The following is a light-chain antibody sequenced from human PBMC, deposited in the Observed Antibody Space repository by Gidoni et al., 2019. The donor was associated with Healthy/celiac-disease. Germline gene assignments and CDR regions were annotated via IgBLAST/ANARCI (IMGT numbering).Light chain of an antibody. CDR2: GKN. J-gene: IGLJ2*01. CDR3: NSRDSSGNHLEV. V-gene: IGLV3-19*01. CDR1: SLRSNY. Sequence: SSELTQDPAVSVDLGQTVRITCQGDSLRSNYASWYRQKPGQAPVLVIYGKNNRPSGIPDRFSGSSSGNTASLTITGAQAADEANYYCNSRDSSGNHLEVFGGGTKLTVL.